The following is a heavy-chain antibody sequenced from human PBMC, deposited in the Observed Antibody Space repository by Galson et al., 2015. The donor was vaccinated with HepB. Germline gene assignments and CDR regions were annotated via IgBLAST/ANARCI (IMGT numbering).Heavy chain of an antibody. J-gene: IGHJ4*02. CDR3: ATAPQSQATQTLDY. V-gene: IGHV1-46*01. D-gene: IGHD5-12*01. Sequence: SVKVSCKASGDTFTTYYMHWVRQAPGQGLEWMGIINPSGGSTSYAQKFQGRVTMTRDTSTSTVYMELSSLRSEDTAVYYCATAPQSQATQTLDYWGQGTLVTVSS. CDR1: GDTFTTYY. CDR2: INPSGGST.